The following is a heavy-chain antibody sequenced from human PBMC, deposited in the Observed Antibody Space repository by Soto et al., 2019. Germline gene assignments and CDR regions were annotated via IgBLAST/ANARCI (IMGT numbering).Heavy chain of an antibody. CDR1: GFTFSSYG. J-gene: IGHJ4*02. D-gene: IGHD3-10*01. CDR3: APWFGAFDY. CDR2: ISYDGSNK. Sequence: QVQLVESGGGVVQPGRSLRLSCAASGFTFSSYGMHWVRQAPGKGLEWVAVISYDGSNKYYADSVKGRFTISRDNSKNRLYLQMNSLRAEDPAVYYCAPWFGAFDYWGQGTLVTVSS. V-gene: IGHV3-30*03.